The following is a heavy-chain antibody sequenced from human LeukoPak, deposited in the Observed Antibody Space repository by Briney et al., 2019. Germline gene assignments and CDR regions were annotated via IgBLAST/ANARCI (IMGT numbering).Heavy chain of an antibody. CDR2: IYDSGST. Sequence: SETLSLTCTVSGASIRSGDYYWSWIRQPPGKGLEWIGYIYDSGSTNYNPSLESRVTISVDTSKNQFSLKLSSVTAADTAVYYCARIGTDTNSPFDPWGQGTLVTVSS. CDR3: ARIGTDTNSPFDP. D-gene: IGHD1-1*01. V-gene: IGHV4-61*08. J-gene: IGHJ5*02. CDR1: GASIRSGDYY.